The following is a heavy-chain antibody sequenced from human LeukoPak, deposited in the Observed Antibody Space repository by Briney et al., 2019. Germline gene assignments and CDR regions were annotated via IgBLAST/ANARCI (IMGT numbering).Heavy chain of an antibody. J-gene: IGHJ4*02. CDR3: ARETGGGDSYGV. D-gene: IGHD5-18*01. V-gene: IGHV4-31*03. CDR1: GGSISSGDYY. CDR2: IYHSGST. Sequence: NPSETLSLTCTVSGGSISSGDYYWSWIRQHPGKGLEWIGYIYHSGSTYYNPSLKSRATISLDTSKNQISLKLSSVTPADTAVYYCARETGGGDSYGVWGQGTLVTVSS.